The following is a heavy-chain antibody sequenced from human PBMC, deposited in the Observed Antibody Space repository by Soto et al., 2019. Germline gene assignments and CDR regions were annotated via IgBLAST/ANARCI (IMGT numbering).Heavy chain of an antibody. D-gene: IGHD2-21*01. CDR3: AKDLFPTSGQRFFFES. Sequence: LRLSCAASGFTFSTYAMTWVRQAPGRGLEWVSTILHDETPFYTDSVKGRFTISRDNVRGTLYLQMNGLRVEDAALYYCAKDLFPTSGQRFFFESWGQGSLVTVSS. J-gene: IGHJ4*02. CDR2: ILHDETP. V-gene: IGHV3-23*01. CDR1: GFTFSTYA.